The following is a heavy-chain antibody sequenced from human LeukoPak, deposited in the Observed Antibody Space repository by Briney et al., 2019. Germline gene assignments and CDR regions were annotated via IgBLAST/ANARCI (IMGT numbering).Heavy chain of an antibody. CDR1: GESFSGYY. CDR3: ARVGAAAGYTIEHFQH. J-gene: IGHJ1*01. Sequence: SETLSLTCAVYGESFSGYYWSWIRQPPGKGLEWIGGINHSGSTNYNPSLKSRATISVDTSKNQFSLKLSSVTAADTAVYYCARVGAAAGYTIEHFQHWGQGTLVTVSS. CDR2: INHSGST. V-gene: IGHV4-34*01. D-gene: IGHD6-13*01.